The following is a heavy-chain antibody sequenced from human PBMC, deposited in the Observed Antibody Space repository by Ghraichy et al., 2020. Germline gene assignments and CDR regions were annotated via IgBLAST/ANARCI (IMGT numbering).Heavy chain of an antibody. CDR3: ARPSIAMVSYWYFDL. J-gene: IGHJ2*01. CDR1: GGSISSSSYY. D-gene: IGHD5-18*01. Sequence: SETLSLTCTVSGGSISSSSYYWAWIRQPPGKGLEWIGSIYYSETTHYNPSLKSRVTISVDMSKNQFSLKMNSVTAADTAVYYCARPSIAMVSYWYFDLWGRGTLVTVSS. V-gene: IGHV4-39*01. CDR2: IYYSETT.